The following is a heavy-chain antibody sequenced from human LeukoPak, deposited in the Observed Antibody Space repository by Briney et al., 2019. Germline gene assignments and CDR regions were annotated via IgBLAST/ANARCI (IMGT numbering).Heavy chain of an antibody. Sequence: GGSLRLSCAASEFTFSSYSMNWVRQAPGKGLEWVSYITNSGNSKSYADSVKGRFTISRDNTKNSLYLQMNGLRAEDTAVYYCARTRSSGYLTSDYWGQGILVTVSS. D-gene: IGHD3-22*01. CDR2: ITNSGNSK. J-gene: IGHJ4*02. V-gene: IGHV3-48*01. CDR3: ARTRSSGYLTSDY. CDR1: EFTFSSYS.